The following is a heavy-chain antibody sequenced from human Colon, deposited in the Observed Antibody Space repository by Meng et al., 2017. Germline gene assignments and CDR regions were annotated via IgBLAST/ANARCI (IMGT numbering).Heavy chain of an antibody. J-gene: IGHJ4*02. Sequence: QMLLRESGPGLVKPSGTLSLTCAVSGVSISTTNWLTWFRQSPGKGLEWIGEIAHTGRTNYNRSLKSRVTVTMDTSKNHFSLNVTSVTAADTAVYYCGTTDINYCPIHYWGQGTLVTVSS. CDR2: IAHTGRT. CDR1: GVSISTTNW. CDR3: GTTDINYCPIHY. D-gene: IGHD1/OR15-1a*01. V-gene: IGHV4-4*02.